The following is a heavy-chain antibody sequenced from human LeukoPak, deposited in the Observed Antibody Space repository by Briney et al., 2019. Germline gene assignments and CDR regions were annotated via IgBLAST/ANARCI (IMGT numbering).Heavy chain of an antibody. CDR3: ARDRGSYDILTGYPEGHYYYGMDV. Sequence: SETLSLTCTVSGGSISSYYWSWIRQPPGKGLEWIGYIYYSGSTNYNPSLKSRVTISVDTSKNQFSLKLSSVTAADTAVYYCARDRGSYDILTGYPEGHYYYGMDVWGQGTTVTVSS. J-gene: IGHJ6*02. CDR1: GGSISSYY. CDR2: IYYSGST. D-gene: IGHD3-9*01. V-gene: IGHV4-59*01.